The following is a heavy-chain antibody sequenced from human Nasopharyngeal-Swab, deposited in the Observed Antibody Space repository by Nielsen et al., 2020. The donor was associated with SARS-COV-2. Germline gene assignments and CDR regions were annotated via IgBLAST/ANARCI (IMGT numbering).Heavy chain of an antibody. CDR3: ASFFGVVMGGGYYGMDV. D-gene: IGHD3-3*01. J-gene: IGHJ6*02. V-gene: IGHV3-30-3*01. Sequence: GGSLRLSCAASGFTFSSYAMHWVRQAPGKGLEWVAVISYDGTNKYYADSVKGRFTISRDNSKNTLYLQMNSLRAEDTAVYYCASFFGVVMGGGYYGMDVWGQGTTVTVSS. CDR2: ISYDGTNK. CDR1: GFTFSSYA.